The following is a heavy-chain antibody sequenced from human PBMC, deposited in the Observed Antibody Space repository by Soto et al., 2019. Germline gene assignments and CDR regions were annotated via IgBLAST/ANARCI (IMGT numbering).Heavy chain of an antibody. CDR2: INHSGST. CDR3: ARTNRLYSSSSWTYYYYYGMDV. D-gene: IGHD6-13*01. V-gene: IGHV4-34*01. CDR1: GGSFSGYY. Sequence: SETLSLTCAVYGGSFSGYYWSWIRQPPGKGLEWIGEINHSGSTNYNPSLKSRVTISVDTSKNQFSLKLSSVTAADTAVYYCARTNRLYSSSSWTYYYYYGMDVWRQGTTVTVSS. J-gene: IGHJ6*02.